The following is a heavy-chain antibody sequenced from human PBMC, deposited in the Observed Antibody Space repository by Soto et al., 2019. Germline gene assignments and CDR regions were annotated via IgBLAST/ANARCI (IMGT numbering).Heavy chain of an antibody. V-gene: IGHV1-46*01. CDR1: GYTFTSYY. CDR2: INPSGGST. D-gene: IGHD1-26*01. J-gene: IGHJ4*02. Sequence: ASVKVSCKASGYTFTSYYMHWVRQAPGQGLEWMGIINPSGGSTSYAQKFRGRVTMTRDTSTSTVYMELSSLRSEDTAVYYCAREGGGYRFDYWGQGALVTVSS. CDR3: AREGGGYRFDY.